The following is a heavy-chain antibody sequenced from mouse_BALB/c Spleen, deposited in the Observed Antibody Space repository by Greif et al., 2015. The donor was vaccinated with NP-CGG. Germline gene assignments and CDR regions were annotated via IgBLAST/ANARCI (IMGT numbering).Heavy chain of an antibody. Sequence: VQLQQSGPELVKPGASVKISCKTSGYTFTEYTMHWVKQSHGKSLEWIGGINPNNGGSIYNQKFKGKATLTEDRSSSTAYMELRNLTSEDSAVYFCVRKRYGNWYFDVWGAGTTVTVSS. V-gene: IGHV1-18*01. CDR3: VRKRYGNWYFDV. J-gene: IGHJ1*01. CDR2: INPNNGGS. CDR1: GYTFTEYT. D-gene: IGHD2-1*01.